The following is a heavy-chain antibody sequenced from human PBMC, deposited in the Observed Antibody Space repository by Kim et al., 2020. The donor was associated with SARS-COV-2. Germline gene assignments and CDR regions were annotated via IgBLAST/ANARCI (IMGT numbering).Heavy chain of an antibody. Sequence: GGSLRLSCAASGFTFSRYWMHWVRQAPGKGLVWVARIKSDGSETRYADSVKGRFTISRDNAKNTLYLQMNSLRAEDTAVYYCATRSTVTTVYWYFDLWGRGTLVTVSS. J-gene: IGHJ2*01. D-gene: IGHD4-17*01. CDR1: GFTFSRYW. CDR3: ATRSTVTTVYWYFDL. V-gene: IGHV3-74*01. CDR2: IKSDGSET.